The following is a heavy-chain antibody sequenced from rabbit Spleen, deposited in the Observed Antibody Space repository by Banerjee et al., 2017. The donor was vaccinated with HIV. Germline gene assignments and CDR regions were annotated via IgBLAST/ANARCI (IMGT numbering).Heavy chain of an antibody. CDR3: ARDTGSSFSSYGMDL. V-gene: IGHV1S45*01. D-gene: IGHD8-1*01. Sequence: QEQLEESAGGLVQPGGSLKLSCKASGFTLSRYYMNWVRQAPGKGLEWIGYIDPVFGITYYANWVNGRFSISKTSSTTVTLQMTSLTVADTATYFCARDTGSSFSSYGMDLWGPGTLVTVS. CDR2: IDPVFGIT. CDR1: GFTLSRYYM. J-gene: IGHJ6*01.